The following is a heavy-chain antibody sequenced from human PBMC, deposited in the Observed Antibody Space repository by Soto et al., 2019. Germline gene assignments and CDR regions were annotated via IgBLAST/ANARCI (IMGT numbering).Heavy chain of an antibody. D-gene: IGHD3-16*02. CDR2: IYYSGST. CDR1: GGSISSSSYY. V-gene: IGHV4-39*01. Sequence: QLQLQESGPGLVKPSETLSLTCTVSGGSISSSSYYWGWIRQPPGKGLEWIGSIYYSGSTYYNPSLKRRVTISVDTSKNQFSLKLSSVTAADTAVYYCARHAPRRLHLGELSLFDYWGQGTLVTVSS. J-gene: IGHJ4*02. CDR3: ARHAPRRLHLGELSLFDY.